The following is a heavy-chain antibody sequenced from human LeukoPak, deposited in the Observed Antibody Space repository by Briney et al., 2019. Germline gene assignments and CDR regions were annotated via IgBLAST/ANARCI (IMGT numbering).Heavy chain of an antibody. CDR2: IYTGGGT. V-gene: IGHV4-4*07. Sequence: SETLSLTCTVSGGSISSNYWSWIRQPAGKGLEWIGRIYTGGGTNYNPSLKSRVTISVDTSKNQFSLKLSSVTAADTAVYYCAREYCSGGSCYSGFEYWGQGTLVTVSS. D-gene: IGHD2-15*01. J-gene: IGHJ4*02. CDR3: AREYCSGGSCYSGFEY. CDR1: GGSISSNY.